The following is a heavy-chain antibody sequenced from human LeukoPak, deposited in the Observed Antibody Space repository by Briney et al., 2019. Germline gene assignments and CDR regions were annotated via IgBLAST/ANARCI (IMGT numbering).Heavy chain of an antibody. Sequence: ASVKVSCKASGYTFTSYDINWVRQATGQGLEWMGWMNPNSGNTGYAQKFQGRVTMTRNTSISTAYMELSSLRSEDTAVYYCARVHSSGWYPDYWGQGTLVTASS. CDR3: ARVHSSGWYPDY. D-gene: IGHD6-19*01. CDR2: MNPNSGNT. CDR1: GYTFTSYD. J-gene: IGHJ4*02. V-gene: IGHV1-8*02.